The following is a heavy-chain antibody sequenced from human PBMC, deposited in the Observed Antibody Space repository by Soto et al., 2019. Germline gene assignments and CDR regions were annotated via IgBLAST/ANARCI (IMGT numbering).Heavy chain of an antibody. V-gene: IGHV3-30-3*01. CDR3: ARGAGIAVAGTSFDY. J-gene: IGHJ4*02. CDR1: GFTFSSYT. D-gene: IGHD6-19*01. CDR2: ISYDGSNK. Sequence: QVQLVESGGGVVQPGRSLRLSCAASGFTFSSYTMHWVRQAPGKGLEWVALISYDGSNKYYADSVKGRFTISRDNSKNTRDLQMNSLRAEDTAVYYCARGAGIAVAGTSFDYWGQGTLVTVSS.